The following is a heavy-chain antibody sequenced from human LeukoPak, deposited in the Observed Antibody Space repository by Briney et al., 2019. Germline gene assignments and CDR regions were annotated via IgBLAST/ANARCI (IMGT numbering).Heavy chain of an antibody. V-gene: IGHV3-21*01. J-gene: IGHJ4*02. CDR3: ARDEMNYYDSSGYYLDY. CDR2: ISSSSSYI. Sequence: GGSLRLSCAASGFTFSSYSMNWVRQAPGKGLEWVSSISSSSSYIYYADSVKGRFTISRDNAKNSLYLQMNSLRAEDTAVYYCARDEMNYYDSSGYYLDYWGQGTLVTVSS. CDR1: GFTFSSYS. D-gene: IGHD3-22*01.